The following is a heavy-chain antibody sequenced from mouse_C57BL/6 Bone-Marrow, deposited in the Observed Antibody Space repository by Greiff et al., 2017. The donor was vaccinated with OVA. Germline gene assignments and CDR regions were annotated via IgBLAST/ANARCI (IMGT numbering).Heavy chain of an antibody. V-gene: IGHV2-2*01. Sequence: VKLVESGPGLVQPSQSLSITCTVSGFSFTSYGVHWVRQSPGKGLEWLGVIWSGGSTDYNAAFISRLSISKDNSKSQVFFKMNSLQADDTAIYYCARKGYSNYPFAYWGQGTLVTVSA. D-gene: IGHD2-5*01. CDR1: GFSFTSYG. CDR2: IWSGGST. J-gene: IGHJ3*01. CDR3: ARKGYSNYPFAY.